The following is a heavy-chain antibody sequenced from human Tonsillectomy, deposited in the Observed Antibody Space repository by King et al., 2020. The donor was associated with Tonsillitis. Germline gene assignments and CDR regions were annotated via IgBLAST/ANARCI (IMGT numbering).Heavy chain of an antibody. J-gene: IGHJ4*02. V-gene: IGHV1-69*04. Sequence: QLVQSGAEVKKPGSSVKVSCKASGGTFRSYVISWVRQAPGQGLEWMGRIIPILDITNYAQKFQGRVTITADKSTSTAYMELSSLRSEDTAVYYCASTSGYTRSGLIGYWSQGTLVTVPS. CDR2: IIPILDIT. D-gene: IGHD6-13*01. CDR3: ASTSGYTRSGLIGY. CDR1: GGTFRSYV.